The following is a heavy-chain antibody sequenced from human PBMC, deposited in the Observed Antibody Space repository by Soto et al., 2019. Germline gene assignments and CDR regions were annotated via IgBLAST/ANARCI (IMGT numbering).Heavy chain of an antibody. D-gene: IGHD1-26*01. V-gene: IGHV3-33*01. Sequence: QVQLVESGGGVVQPGRSLRLSCAASGFPFSSYGLHWVRQAPGKGLEWLALIWYDGTNKFYADSVKGRFTISRDDSKNTLYLQMNSLRAEDKAIYYCARPHSGSYQYYFDYWGQGTLVTVSS. CDR2: IWYDGTNK. CDR1: GFPFSSYG. J-gene: IGHJ4*02. CDR3: ARPHSGSYQYYFDY.